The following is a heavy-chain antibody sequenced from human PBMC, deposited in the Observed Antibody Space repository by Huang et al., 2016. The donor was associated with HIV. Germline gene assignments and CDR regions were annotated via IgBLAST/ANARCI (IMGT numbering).Heavy chain of an antibody. V-gene: IGHV7-4-1*02. J-gene: IGHJ4*02. Sequence: QVQLVQSGSELKKPGASVKVSCKVSGYTCTDYQISWVRQAPGQGIEWRGGINPNTGNPTYAQGFTGRFVFSLDTSVSTAYLQISSLKAEDTAVYFCARDSGYYRYFDYWGQGTLVTVSS. CDR2: INPNTGNP. CDR3: ARDSGYYRYFDY. CDR1: GYTCTDYQ. D-gene: IGHD3-22*01.